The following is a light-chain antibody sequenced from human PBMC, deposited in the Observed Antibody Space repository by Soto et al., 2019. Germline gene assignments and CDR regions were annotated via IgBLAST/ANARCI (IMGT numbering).Light chain of an antibody. CDR2: GAS. Sequence: EIVLTQSPGTLSVSPGERATLSCRASQSVSSDYLAWYKQKPGQAPRLVIYGASSRATGIPDRFSGSGSGTDFTLTVSRLEPEDFEVFYCQQYGSSPPTFGQGTKVDIK. CDR1: QSVSSDY. J-gene: IGKJ2*01. CDR3: QQYGSSPPT. V-gene: IGKV3-20*01.